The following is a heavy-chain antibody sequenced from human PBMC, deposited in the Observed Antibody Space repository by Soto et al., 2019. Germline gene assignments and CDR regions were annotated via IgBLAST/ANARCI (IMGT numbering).Heavy chain of an antibody. Sequence: SLRLSCAASGFTFDDYAMHWVRQAPGKGLEWVSGISWNSGSIGYADSVKGRFTISRDNAKNSLYLQLNSLRAEDTALYYCAKDISSGWSGFDIWGQGTMVTVS. V-gene: IGHV3-9*01. D-gene: IGHD6-19*01. CDR2: ISWNSGSI. CDR3: AKDISSGWSGFDI. CDR1: GFTFDDYA. J-gene: IGHJ3*02.